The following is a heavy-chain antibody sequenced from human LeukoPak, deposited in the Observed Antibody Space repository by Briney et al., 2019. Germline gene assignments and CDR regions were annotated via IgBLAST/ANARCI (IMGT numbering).Heavy chain of an antibody. V-gene: IGHV4-59*12. CDR1: GGSISNDY. Sequence: SETLSLTCTVSGGSISNDYWSWIRQPPGKGLVCVGYIYYTGSTNYNPSLKSRVTISVDTSKNQLSLKLSSVTAADTAVYYCARDVGYSGYDWGDYWGQGTLVTVSS. J-gene: IGHJ4*02. CDR3: ARDVGYSGYDWGDY. D-gene: IGHD5-12*01. CDR2: IYYTGST.